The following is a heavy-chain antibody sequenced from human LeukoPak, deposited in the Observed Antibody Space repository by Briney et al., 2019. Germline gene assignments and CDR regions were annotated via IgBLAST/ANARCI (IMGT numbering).Heavy chain of an antibody. Sequence: PGGSLRVSCAASGFTFSSYGMHWVRQAPGKGLEWVAVISYDGSNKYYADSVKGRFTISRDNSKNTLYLQMNSLRAEDTAVYYCAKTLAVAAPYFDYWGQGTLVTVSS. CDR1: GFTFSSYG. CDR3: AKTLAVAAPYFDY. V-gene: IGHV3-30*18. D-gene: IGHD6-19*01. CDR2: ISYDGSNK. J-gene: IGHJ4*02.